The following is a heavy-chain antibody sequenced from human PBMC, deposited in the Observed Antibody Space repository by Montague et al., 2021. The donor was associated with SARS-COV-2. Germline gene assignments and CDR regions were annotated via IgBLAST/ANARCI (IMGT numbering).Heavy chain of an antibody. D-gene: IGHD3-3*01. CDR2: KYYSGST. CDR3: ANIPSSITVFGVVQGYYCDD. J-gene: IGHJ4*02. CDR1: GASISSRSYY. V-gene: IGHV4-39*01. Sequence: SETLSLTCTVSGASISSRSYYWGWIRQPPGKGLEWIGFKYYSGSTYYNPTLKSRVTISVDTSKNQFSLKLISATAADMAVYYCANIPSSITVFGVVQGYYCDDWGQGTLVTVSS.